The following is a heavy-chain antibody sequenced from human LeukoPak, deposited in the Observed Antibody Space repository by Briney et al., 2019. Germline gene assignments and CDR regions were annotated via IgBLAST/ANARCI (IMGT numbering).Heavy chain of an antibody. Sequence: GGSLRLSCAASGFTFSNYGMHWVRQAPGKGLEWVALISFDGSQKYYADSVKGRFTISRDNAKNSLYLQMNSLRAEDTAVYYCARGSYDAFDIWGQGTMVTVSS. V-gene: IGHV3-33*01. CDR2: ISFDGSQK. J-gene: IGHJ3*02. CDR1: GFTFSNYG. CDR3: ARGSYDAFDI.